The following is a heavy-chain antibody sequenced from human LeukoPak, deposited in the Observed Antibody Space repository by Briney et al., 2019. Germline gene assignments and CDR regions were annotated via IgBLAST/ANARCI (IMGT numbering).Heavy chain of an antibody. CDR2: INPDSGGT. J-gene: IGHJ4*02. Sequence: ASVKVSCKASGYTFTSYGISWVRQAPGQGLEWMGWINPDSGGTNHAQKFQGRVTMTSDTSISTAYMELSSLISDDTALYYCARGHGSSPSFDYWGQGVLVTVSS. CDR1: GYTFTSYG. CDR3: ARGHGSSPSFDY. D-gene: IGHD6-6*01. V-gene: IGHV1-2*02.